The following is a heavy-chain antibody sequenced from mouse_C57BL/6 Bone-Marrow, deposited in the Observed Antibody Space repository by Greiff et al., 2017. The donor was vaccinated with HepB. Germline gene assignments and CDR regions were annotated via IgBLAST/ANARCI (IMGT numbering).Heavy chain of an antibody. CDR2: ISTLAYSI. CDR1: GFTFSDYG. J-gene: IGHJ4*01. Sequence: DVKLVESGGGSVQPGGSLKLSCAASGFTFSDYGMAWVRQAPRKGPEWVAFISTLAYSIYYADTVTGRFTISRENAKNTLYLEMSSLRAEDTAMYYCATTVVDIWAMDYWGQGTAVTVSS. D-gene: IGHD1-1*01. V-gene: IGHV5-15*01. CDR3: ATTVVDIWAMDY.